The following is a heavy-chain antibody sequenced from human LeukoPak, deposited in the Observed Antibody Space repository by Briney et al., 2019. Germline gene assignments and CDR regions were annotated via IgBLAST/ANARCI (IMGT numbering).Heavy chain of an antibody. CDR1: GFTFSSYG. CDR3: ARDQPYYSDSGSFVPFHY. Sequence: GGSLRLSCAASGFTFSSYGMHWVRQAPGKGLEWVSSISSSSSYSYYADSVRGRFTISRDNAKNSLYLQMNTLRAEDTAVYYCARDQPYYSDSGSFVPFHYCGQGTLVTVSS. J-gene: IGHJ4*02. D-gene: IGHD3-10*01. CDR2: ISSSSSYS. V-gene: IGHV3-21*01.